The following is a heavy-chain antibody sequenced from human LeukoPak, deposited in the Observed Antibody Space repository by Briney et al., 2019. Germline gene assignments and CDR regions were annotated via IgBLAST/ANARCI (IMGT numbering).Heavy chain of an antibody. V-gene: IGHV4-61*02. J-gene: IGHJ5*02. CDR3: ARGLATRPDWFDP. D-gene: IGHD6-6*01. Sequence: PSQTLSLTCTASGGSLGSGTFYWSWIRQPAGKGLEWIGRIHTSGSANSNPSLKSRVTISVDTSKNQLSLNLTSVTAADTAVYYCARGLATRPDWFDPWGQGTLVTVSS. CDR2: IHTSGSA. CDR1: GGSLGSGTFY.